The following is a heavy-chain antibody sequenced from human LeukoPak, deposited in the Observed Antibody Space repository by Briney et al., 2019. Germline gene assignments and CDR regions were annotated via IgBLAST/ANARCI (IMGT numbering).Heavy chain of an antibody. V-gene: IGHV3-23*01. J-gene: IGHJ4*02. CDR1: GFSFSSYA. CDR3: ARDRGSSGPLDY. Sequence: GGSLRLSCAASGFSFSSYAMSWVRQAPGKGLEWVSSISGSGDNTYYAESVKGRFTISRDNSKNTLYLQMNSLRAEDTAVYYCARDRGSSGPLDYWGQGTLVTVSS. D-gene: IGHD6-19*01. CDR2: ISGSGDNT.